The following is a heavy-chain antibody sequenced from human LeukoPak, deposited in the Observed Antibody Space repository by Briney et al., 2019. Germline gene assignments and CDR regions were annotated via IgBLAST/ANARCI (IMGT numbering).Heavy chain of an antibody. V-gene: IGHV3-21*01. CDR3: ARDGGYGDYVGSYYYYYMDV. D-gene: IGHD4-17*01. CDR2: ISSSSSYI. CDR1: GFTFSSYS. Sequence: PGGSLRLSCAASGFTFSSYSMNWVRQAPGKGLEWVSSISSSSSYIYYADSVKGRFTISRDNAKNSPYLQMNSLRAEDTAVYYCARDGGYGDYVGSYYYYYMDVWGKGTTVTVSS. J-gene: IGHJ6*03.